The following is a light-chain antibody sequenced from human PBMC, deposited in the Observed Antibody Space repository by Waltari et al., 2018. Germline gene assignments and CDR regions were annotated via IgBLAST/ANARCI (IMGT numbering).Light chain of an antibody. Sequence: QSVLTQPLSASGTPGQRVTISCSGSSSNIGRYSVNWYQQVPGTAPKELIFRKEIRPAGIPDRFSAAKSGTSASLSISGLQPGDEAVYSCAAWDGTLNGPVFGGGTKLTV. J-gene: IGLJ3*02. CDR1: SSNIGRYS. V-gene: IGLV1-44*01. CDR3: AAWDGTLNGPV. CDR2: RKE.